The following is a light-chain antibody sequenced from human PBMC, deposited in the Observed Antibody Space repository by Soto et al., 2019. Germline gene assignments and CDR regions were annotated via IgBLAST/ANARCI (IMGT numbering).Light chain of an antibody. CDR3: VLLYGGAWV. V-gene: IGLV7-43*01. CDR1: TGAVTSDYC. Sequence: QTVVTQEPSLTVSPGGTVTLTCALTTGAVTSDYCPNWFQRKPGQALRTLIYRTSNKHSWTPARFSGSLLGGKAALTLSGVQPEDEADYYCVLLYGGAWVFGGGTKLTVL. J-gene: IGLJ2*01. CDR2: RTS.